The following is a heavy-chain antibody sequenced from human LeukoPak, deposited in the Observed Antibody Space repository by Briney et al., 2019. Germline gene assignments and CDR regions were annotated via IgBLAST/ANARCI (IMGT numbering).Heavy chain of an antibody. D-gene: IGHD3-3*01. CDR3: TRGAEYYDFWSGYYNGFDS. CDR2: IRSKAYGGTT. J-gene: IGHJ4*02. CDR1: GFTFGDYA. Sequence: GGSLRLSCTASGFTFGDYAMSWVRQAPGKGLEWVGFIRSKAYGGTTEYAASVKGRFTISRDDSKSIAYLQMNSLKTEDTAVYYCTRGAEYYDFWSGYYNGFDSWGQGTLVTVSS. V-gene: IGHV3-49*04.